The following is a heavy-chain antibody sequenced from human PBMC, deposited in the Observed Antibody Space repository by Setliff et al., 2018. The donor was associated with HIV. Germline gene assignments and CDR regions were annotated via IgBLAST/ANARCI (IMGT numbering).Heavy chain of an antibody. J-gene: IGHJ3*02. CDR1: GGSISSGIYY. CDR2: VYTTGGT. V-gene: IGHV4-61*09. Sequence: ASETLSLTCTVSGGSISSGIYYWIWIRQPAGKGLEWIGHVYTTGGTNYNPSLESRLTISVDTSRNQFSLRLSSVTAADTAVYYCARAPTGVTNAFDIWGQGTMVTVSS. CDR3: ARAPTGVTNAFDI. D-gene: IGHD2-8*02.